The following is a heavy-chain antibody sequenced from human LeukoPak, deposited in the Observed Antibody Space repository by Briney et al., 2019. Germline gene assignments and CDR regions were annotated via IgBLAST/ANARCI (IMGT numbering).Heavy chain of an antibody. CDR1: GFTFDDYA. J-gene: IGHJ4*02. D-gene: IGHD2/OR15-2a*01. CDR3: AKDLFPVIKAGSD. Sequence: GGSLRLSCTASGFTFDDYAMHWVRRAPGKGLEWVSLITADGVSAFYADSVKGRFTISRDNRKNSLYLQMNSLRTEDTAFYYCAKDLFPVIKAGSDWGQGAMVTVSS. V-gene: IGHV3-43*02. CDR2: ITADGVSA.